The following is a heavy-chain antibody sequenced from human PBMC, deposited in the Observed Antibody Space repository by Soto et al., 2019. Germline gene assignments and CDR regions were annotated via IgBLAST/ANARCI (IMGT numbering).Heavy chain of an antibody. CDR3: AKDPAGTGTTFDP. D-gene: IGHD1-7*01. J-gene: IGHJ5*02. CDR1: GFTFSNYA. V-gene: IGHV3-23*01. Sequence: PGGSLRPSCAASGFTFSNYAMSWVRQAPGKGLEWVSTISGSGSGTYYADSVQGRFTISRDNSKNTLYVQMNSLRAEDTAVYYCAKDPAGTGTTFDPWGQGTLVTVSS. CDR2: ISGSGSGT.